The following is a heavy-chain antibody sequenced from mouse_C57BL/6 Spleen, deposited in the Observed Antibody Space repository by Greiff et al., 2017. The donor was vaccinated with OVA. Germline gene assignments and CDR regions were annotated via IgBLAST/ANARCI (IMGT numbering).Heavy chain of an antibody. CDR1: GYTFTDYY. D-gene: IGHD2-1*01. J-gene: IGHJ3*01. Sequence: EVQLQQSGPELVKPGASVKISCKASGYTFTDYYMNWVKQSHGKSLEWIGDINPNNGGTSYNQKFKGKATLTVDKSSSTAYMELRSLTSEDSAVYYCAHYGNYEAYWGQGTLVTVSA. CDR2: INPNNGGT. CDR3: AHYGNYEAY. V-gene: IGHV1-26*01.